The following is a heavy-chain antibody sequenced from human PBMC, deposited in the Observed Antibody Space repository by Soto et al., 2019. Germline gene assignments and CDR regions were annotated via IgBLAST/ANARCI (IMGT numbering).Heavy chain of an antibody. V-gene: IGHV3-48*01. D-gene: IGHD7-27*01. CDR3: ASWPWGNYWYFDL. J-gene: IGHJ2*01. CDR2: ISSSSSTI. Sequence: EVQLVESGGGLVQPGGSLRLSCAASGFTFSSYSMNWVRQAPGKGLEWVSYISSSSSTIYYADSVKGRFTISRDNAKNSLYLQMNSLRAEDTAVYYCASWPWGNYWYFDLWGRGTLVTVSS. CDR1: GFTFSSYS.